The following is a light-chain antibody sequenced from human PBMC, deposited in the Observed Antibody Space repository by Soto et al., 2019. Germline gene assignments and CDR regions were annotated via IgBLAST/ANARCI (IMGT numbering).Light chain of an antibody. CDR3: CSYTASDIWV. V-gene: IGLV2-11*01. Sequence: QSALTQPRSVSGAPGQSVTSSCTGTNSDVGGYNFVSWYQPLPGKAPKLMISAVSQRPSGVPDRFSGSKSGNTASLTISGLKADDEADYFCCSYTASDIWVFGGGTKVTVL. CDR1: NSDVGGYNF. J-gene: IGLJ3*02. CDR2: AVS.